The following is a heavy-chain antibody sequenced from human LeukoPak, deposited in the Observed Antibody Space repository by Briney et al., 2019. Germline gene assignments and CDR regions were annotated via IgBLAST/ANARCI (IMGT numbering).Heavy chain of an antibody. CDR1: GFTFSSYA. CDR3: AKDASSWFEYFPL. CDR2: ISGSGGST. Sequence: GESLKISCAASGFTFSSYAMTWVRQAPGKGLEWVSGISGSGGSTFYAVSVKGRFTISRDNYENTLYLHMNSLRADDTAVYYCAKDASSWFEYFPLWGQGTLVSVSS. J-gene: IGHJ1*01. D-gene: IGHD2-2*01. V-gene: IGHV3-23*01.